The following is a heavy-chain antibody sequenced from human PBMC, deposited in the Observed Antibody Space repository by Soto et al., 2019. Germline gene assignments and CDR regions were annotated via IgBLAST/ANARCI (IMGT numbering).Heavy chain of an antibody. V-gene: IGHV3-30-3*01. CDR1: RFTSSSYA. J-gene: IGHJ5*02. CDR2: ISYDGSNK. Sequence: PGGSLRLSCAASRFTSSSYAMHWVRQAPGKGLEWVAVISYDGSNKYYADSVKGRFTISRDNSKKTLYLQMNSLRGEDTAVYYCARDLTVTGYNWFDPWGQGTLVTVSS. D-gene: IGHD6-19*01. CDR3: ARDLTVTGYNWFDP.